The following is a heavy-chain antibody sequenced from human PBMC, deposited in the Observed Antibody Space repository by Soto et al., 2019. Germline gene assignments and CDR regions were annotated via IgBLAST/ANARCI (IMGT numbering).Heavy chain of an antibody. D-gene: IGHD5-12*01. J-gene: IGHJ3*02. CDR2: IIPIFGTA. CDR3: ASRNRSMATIGLDAFDI. Sequence: SVKASCKASGRTFSSYAISSVRQAPGQGLEWMGGIIPIFGTANYAQKFQGRVTITADESTSTAYMELSSLRSEDTAVYYCASRNRSMATIGLDAFDIWGQGTMVTVSS. V-gene: IGHV1-69*13. CDR1: GRTFSSYA.